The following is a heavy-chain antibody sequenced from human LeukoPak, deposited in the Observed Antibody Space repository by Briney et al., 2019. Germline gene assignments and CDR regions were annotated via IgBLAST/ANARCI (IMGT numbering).Heavy chain of an antibody. CDR1: GFTFGKYG. Sequence: GGSLRLSCAASGFTFGKYGMSWVRQAPGKGPEWVSAISGSADNTYYADSVKGRFTISRDNSKNTLYLQMNSLRAEDTAVYYRAKPEFYDSSGYYPDYWGQGTLVTVSS. V-gene: IGHV3-23*01. CDR2: ISGSADNT. D-gene: IGHD3-22*01. CDR3: AKPEFYDSSGYYPDY. J-gene: IGHJ4*02.